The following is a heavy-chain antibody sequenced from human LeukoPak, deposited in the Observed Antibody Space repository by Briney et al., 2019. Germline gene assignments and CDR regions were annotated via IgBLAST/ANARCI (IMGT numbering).Heavy chain of an antibody. J-gene: IGHJ5*02. D-gene: IGHD1-14*01. V-gene: IGHV1-8*01. Sequence: ASVKVSCKTSGYPFTTWEINWVRQAAGRGLEWMGWVHPNSGNTAYAQKFQGRVTMTRDTSISTAYMEPSALRFDDTALYFCARGPRNDPWGQGTLVTVSS. CDR1: GYPFTTWE. CDR3: ARGPRNDP. CDR2: VHPNSGNT.